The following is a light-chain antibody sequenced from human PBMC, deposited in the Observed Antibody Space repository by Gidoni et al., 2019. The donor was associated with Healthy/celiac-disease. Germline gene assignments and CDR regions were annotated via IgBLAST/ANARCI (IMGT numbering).Light chain of an antibody. J-gene: IGLJ2*01. CDR1: KLGDKY. Sequence: SYELTQPPSVSVSPGQTASITCSGDKLGDKYACWYQQKPGQSPVLVIYQDSKRPSGIPERFSCSNSGNTATLTLSGTQAMDEADYYCQAWDSSIVVFGGGTKLTVL. CDR2: QDS. CDR3: QAWDSSIVV. V-gene: IGLV3-1*01.